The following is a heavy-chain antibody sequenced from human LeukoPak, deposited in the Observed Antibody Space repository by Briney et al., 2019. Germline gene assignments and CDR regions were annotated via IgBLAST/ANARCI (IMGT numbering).Heavy chain of an antibody. CDR1: GFTFSTYW. Sequence: GGSLRLSCATSGFTFSTYWMHWVRQAPGKGLVWVSRIKSDGSTNYADSVKGRFTISRDNAKNTLSLQMNSLRPEDTGVYYCARAPSEIGGYYPEYFRHWGQGTLVTVSS. J-gene: IGHJ1*01. CDR3: ARAPSEIGGYYPEYFRH. V-gene: IGHV3-74*01. D-gene: IGHD3-3*01. CDR2: IKSDGST.